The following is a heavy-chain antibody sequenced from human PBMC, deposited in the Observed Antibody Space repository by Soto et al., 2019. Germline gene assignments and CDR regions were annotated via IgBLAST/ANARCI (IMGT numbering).Heavy chain of an antibody. CDR3: ARDHYDFWSGYYTEYYYYGMDV. CDR1: GGTFSSYA. Sequence: SVKVSCKASGGTFSSYAISWVRQAPGQGLEWMGGIIPIFGTANYAQKFQGRVTITADESTSTAYMELSSLRSEDTAVYYCARDHYDFWSGYYTEYYYYGMDVWGQGPTVTVSS. CDR2: IIPIFGTA. J-gene: IGHJ6*02. V-gene: IGHV1-69*13. D-gene: IGHD3-3*01.